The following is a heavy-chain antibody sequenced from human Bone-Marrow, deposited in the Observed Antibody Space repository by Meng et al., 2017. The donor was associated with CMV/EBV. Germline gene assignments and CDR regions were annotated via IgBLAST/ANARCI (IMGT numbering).Heavy chain of an antibody. CDR1: GYTFTGYY. CDR2: INPNSGGT. Sequence: GQLVEYGVGGKKPGASGKVSCKASGYTFTGYYMHWVRQAPGQGLEWMGWINPNSGGTNYAQKFQGRVTMTRDTSISTAYMELSRLRSDDTAVYYCARASTTVVTPSWFDPWGQGTLVTVSS. D-gene: IGHD4-23*01. V-gene: IGHV1-2*02. CDR3: ARASTTVVTPSWFDP. J-gene: IGHJ5*02.